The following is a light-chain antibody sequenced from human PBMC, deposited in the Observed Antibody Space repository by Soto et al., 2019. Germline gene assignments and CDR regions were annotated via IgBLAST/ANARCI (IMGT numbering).Light chain of an antibody. Sequence: QSPLTQPASVSVSPGQSITISCTGTSSDIGSYDYVSWYQQHPGKAPNLIIYEVTDRPSGVSNRFSGSKSGNTVSLTISGLQAEDEADYYCSSFTSTSTRLFGSGTKVTVL. V-gene: IGLV2-14*01. CDR3: SSFTSTSTRL. CDR2: EVT. J-gene: IGLJ1*01. CDR1: SSDIGSYDY.